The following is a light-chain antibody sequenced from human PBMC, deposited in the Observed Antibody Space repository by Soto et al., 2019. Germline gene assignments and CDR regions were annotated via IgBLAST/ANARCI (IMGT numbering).Light chain of an antibody. CDR1: QNVYINS. CDR3: QQYGVSPLT. J-gene: IGKJ3*01. V-gene: IGKV3-20*01. CDR2: GAS. Sequence: EIVLTQSPGTLSLSPGERGTLSCRASQNVYINSLAWYQQKPGQTPRLLIYGASTRAAAVPDRFSGSWSGIDLALSIDGLEPEDFSIYYCQQYGVSPLTFGPGTRVD.